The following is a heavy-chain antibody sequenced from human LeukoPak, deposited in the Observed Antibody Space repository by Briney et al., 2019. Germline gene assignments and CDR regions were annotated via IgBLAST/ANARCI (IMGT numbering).Heavy chain of an antibody. CDR1: GYNFTDYY. D-gene: IGHD1-26*01. J-gene: IGHJ4*02. CDR3: ARAGFPWELLPLSYFDY. CDR2: INPNSGGT. V-gene: IGHV1-2*02. Sequence: ASVKVSCKASGYNFTDYYLHWVRQAPGQGLEWMGWINPNSGGTRLAQKFQGRVTLTRDTSITTASLELSSLRSDDTAVYYCARAGFPWELLPLSYFDYWGQGTLVTVSS.